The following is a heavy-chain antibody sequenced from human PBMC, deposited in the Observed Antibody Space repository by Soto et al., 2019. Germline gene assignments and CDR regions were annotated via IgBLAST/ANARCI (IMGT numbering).Heavy chain of an antibody. J-gene: IGHJ4*02. CDR3: ARGVGSSPPRY. CDR2: IYASGSP. D-gene: IGHD1-26*01. CDR1: GGSISVYY. V-gene: IGHV4-59*01. Sequence: QVQLQESGPGQVKPSETLCLTCTISGGSISVYYWSWVRQPPGHELEWIGYIYASGSPYYNPSLRSRVTISADTSKNQISMKLTSPTAADTAVYYCARGVGSSPPRYWGRGTLVTVSS.